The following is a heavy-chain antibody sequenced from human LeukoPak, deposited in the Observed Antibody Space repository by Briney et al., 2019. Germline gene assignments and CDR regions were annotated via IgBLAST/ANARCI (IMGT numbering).Heavy chain of an antibody. CDR3: ARRAGAYSHPYDY. V-gene: IGHV3-53*01. J-gene: IGHJ4*02. CDR1: GFTVSSNS. CDR2: IYSGTI. Sequence: GGSLRLSCTVSGFTVSSNSMSWVRQAPGKGLEWVSFIYSGTIHYSDSVKGRFTIPRDNSKNTLYLQMNSLRAEDTAVYYCARRAGAYSHPYDYWGQGTLVTVSS. D-gene: IGHD4/OR15-4a*01.